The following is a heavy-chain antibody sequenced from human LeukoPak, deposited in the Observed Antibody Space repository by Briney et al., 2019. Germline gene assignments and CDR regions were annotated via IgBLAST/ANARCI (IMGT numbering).Heavy chain of an antibody. CDR1: GFTFCDYY. D-gene: IGHD5-12*01. Sequence: GGSLRLSCAASGFTFCDYYMSWIREAPGEGLWWGSYISSSSSETNYADSVKGRFTISRDNAKNSLYLQMNSLRAEDTAVYYCARVRGYDYSFWFDPWGQGTLVTVSS. CDR2: ISSSSSET. CDR3: ARVRGYDYSFWFDP. V-gene: IGHV3-11*05. J-gene: IGHJ5*02.